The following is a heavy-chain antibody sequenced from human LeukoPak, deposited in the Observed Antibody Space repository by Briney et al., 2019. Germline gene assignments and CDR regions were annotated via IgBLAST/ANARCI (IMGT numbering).Heavy chain of an antibody. J-gene: IGHJ6*03. Sequence: ASVKASCKASGYTFTSYDINWVRQATGQGLEWMGWMNPNSGNTGYAQKFQGRVTITRNTSISTAYMELSSLRSEDTAVYYCARGLRGYDYYYYYYYYMDVWGKGTTVTVSS. V-gene: IGHV1-8*03. CDR2: MNPNSGNT. CDR1: GYTFTSYD. CDR3: ARGLRGYDYYYYYYYYMDV. D-gene: IGHD5-12*01.